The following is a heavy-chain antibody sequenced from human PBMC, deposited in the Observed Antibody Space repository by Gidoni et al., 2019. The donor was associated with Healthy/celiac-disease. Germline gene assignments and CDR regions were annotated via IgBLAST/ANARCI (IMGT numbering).Heavy chain of an antibody. J-gene: IGHJ5*02. Sequence: QLQLQESGPGLVKPSETLSLTCTASGCSISSSGYYWGWIRQPPGKGLEWIGSIYYRGSTYYDPSLKSRVTISVETSKNQFSLKLSSVTAADTAVYYCARQEPAEYSSGWAPYNWFDPWGQGTLVTVSS. V-gene: IGHV4-39*01. CDR3: ARQEPAEYSSGWAPYNWFDP. D-gene: IGHD6-19*01. CDR1: GCSISSSGYY. CDR2: IYYRGST.